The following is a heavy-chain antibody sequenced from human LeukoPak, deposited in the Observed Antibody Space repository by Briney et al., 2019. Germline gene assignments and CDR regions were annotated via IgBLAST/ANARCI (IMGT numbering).Heavy chain of an antibody. V-gene: IGHV3-30-3*01. CDR3: ARARRTTPFDY. CDR2: ISYDGSNK. J-gene: IGHJ4*02. Sequence: GGSLRLSCAASGFTFSSYAMHWVRQAPGKGLEWVAVISYDGSNKYYADSVKGRFTISRDNSKNTLYLQMNSLRAEDTAVYYCARARRTTPFDYWGQGTLVTVSS. D-gene: IGHD1-7*01. CDR1: GFTFSSYA.